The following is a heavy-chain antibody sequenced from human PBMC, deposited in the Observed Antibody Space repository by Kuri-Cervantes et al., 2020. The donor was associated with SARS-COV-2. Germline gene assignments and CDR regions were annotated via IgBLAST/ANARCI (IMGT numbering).Heavy chain of an antibody. J-gene: IGHJ6*03. CDR1: GGSFNSYY. CDR3: ARGEVIVVPAAVAYYCYMDV. V-gene: IGHV4-34*01. CDR2: INHSGST. Sequence: GSLRLSCAVYGGSFNSYYWSWIRQPPGKGLEWIGGINHSGSTNYNPSLKSRVTISVDTSKNQFSLKLSSVTAADTAVYYCARGEVIVVPAAVAYYCYMDVWGKGTTVTVSS. D-gene: IGHD2-2*01.